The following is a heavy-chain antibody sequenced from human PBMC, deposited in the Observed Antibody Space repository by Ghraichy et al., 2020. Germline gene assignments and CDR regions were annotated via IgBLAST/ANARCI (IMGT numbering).Heavy chain of an antibody. CDR3: ARDLRRWLPSNYFDY. CDR2: INSDGSST. Sequence: GGSLRLSCAASGFTFSSYWMHWVRQAPGKGLVWVSRINSDGSSTSYADSVKGRFTISRDNAKNTLYLQMNSLRAEDTAVYYCARDLRRWLPSNYFDYWGQGTLVTVSS. D-gene: IGHD5-24*01. J-gene: IGHJ4*02. CDR1: GFTFSSYW. V-gene: IGHV3-74*01.